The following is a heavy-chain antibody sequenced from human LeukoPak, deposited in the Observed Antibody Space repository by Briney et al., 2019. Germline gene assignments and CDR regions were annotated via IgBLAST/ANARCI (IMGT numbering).Heavy chain of an antibody. CDR3: ARADGDCGFPDDY. CDR2: IILIFGTA. CDR1: GGTFSSYA. V-gene: IGHV1-69*06. D-gene: IGHD2-21*02. Sequence: SVKVSCKASGGTFSSYAISWVRQAPGQGLEWMGGIILIFGTANYAQKFQGRVTITADKSTSTAYMELSSLRSEDTAVYYCARADGDCGFPDDYWGQGTLVTVSS. J-gene: IGHJ4*02.